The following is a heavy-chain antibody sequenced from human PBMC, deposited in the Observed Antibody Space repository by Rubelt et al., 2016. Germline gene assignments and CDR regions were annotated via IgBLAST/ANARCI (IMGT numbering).Heavy chain of an antibody. CDR2: IYHSGST. Sequence: QLQLQESGPGLVKPSETLSLTCAVSGGSISSSNWWSWVRQPPGKGLEWIGEIYHSGSTNYNPSLKCRVTSSVDKSKNQFSLKLSSVTAADTAVYYCARSFRGYGDYVEGAFDIWGQGTMVTVSS. D-gene: IGHD4-17*01. V-gene: IGHV4-4*02. CDR3: ARSFRGYGDYVEGAFDI. J-gene: IGHJ3*02. CDR1: GGSISSSNW.